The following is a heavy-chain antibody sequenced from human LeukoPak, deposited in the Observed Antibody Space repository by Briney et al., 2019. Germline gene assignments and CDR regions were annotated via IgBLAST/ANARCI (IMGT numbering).Heavy chain of an antibody. Sequence: GSLRLSCAASGFTFSSYGMHWVRQAPGKGLEWVAFIRYDGSNKYYADSVKGRFTISRDNAKNTLYLQMNSLRAEDTAVYYCARGTGAMVRGVMTKRECYMDVWGKGTTVTISS. J-gene: IGHJ6*03. CDR3: ARGTGAMVRGVMTKRECYMDV. CDR1: GFTFSSYG. CDR2: IRYDGSNK. V-gene: IGHV3-30*02. D-gene: IGHD3-10*01.